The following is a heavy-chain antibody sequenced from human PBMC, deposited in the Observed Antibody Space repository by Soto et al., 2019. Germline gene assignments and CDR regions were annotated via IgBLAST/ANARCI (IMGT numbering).Heavy chain of an antibody. Sequence: GGSLRLSCAASGFTFSSYGMHWVRQAPGKGLEWVAVISYDGSNKYYADSVKGRFTISRDNSKNTLYLQMNSLRAEDTAVYYCAKGQIHPDIAAAVDEYFQHWGQGTLVTVSS. CDR1: GFTFSSYG. D-gene: IGHD6-13*01. V-gene: IGHV3-30*18. CDR3: AKGQIHPDIAAAVDEYFQH. CDR2: ISYDGSNK. J-gene: IGHJ1*01.